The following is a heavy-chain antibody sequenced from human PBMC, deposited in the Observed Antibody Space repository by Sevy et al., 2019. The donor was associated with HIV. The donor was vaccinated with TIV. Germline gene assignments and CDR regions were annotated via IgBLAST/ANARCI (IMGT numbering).Heavy chain of an antibody. CDR3: ARDSPGHSSTRADY. CDR2: INSDGSTT. V-gene: IGHV3-74*01. Sequence: GGSLRLSCAASGFTFSSYWMHWVRQAPGKGLLWVSLINSDGSTTSYADSVKGRFTISRDNAKNTLYLHMNSLRAEDTAVYYCARDSPGHSSTRADYWGQGTLVTVSS. J-gene: IGHJ4*02. D-gene: IGHD2-2*01. CDR1: GFTFSSYW.